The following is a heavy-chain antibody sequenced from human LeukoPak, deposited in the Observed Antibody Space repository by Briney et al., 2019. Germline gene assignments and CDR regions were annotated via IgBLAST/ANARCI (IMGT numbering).Heavy chain of an antibody. D-gene: IGHD3-3*02. CDR3: AAGATATRIYYYYGMDV. Sequence: SVTVSCKASGGTFSSYAISWVRQAPGQGLEWMGGIIPIFGTANYAQKFQGRVTITADKSTSTAYMELSSLRSEDTAVYYCAAGATATRIYYYYGMDVWGKGTTVAVSS. J-gene: IGHJ6*04. V-gene: IGHV1-69*06. CDR1: GGTFSSYA. CDR2: IIPIFGTA.